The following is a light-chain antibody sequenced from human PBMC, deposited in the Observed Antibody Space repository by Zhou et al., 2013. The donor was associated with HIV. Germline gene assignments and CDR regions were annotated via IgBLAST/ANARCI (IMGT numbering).Light chain of an antibody. V-gene: IGKV1-8*01. CDR2: AAS. CDR1: QGISSY. J-gene: IGKJ1*01. Sequence: AIQMTQSPSSFSASTGDRVTITCRASQGISSYLAWYQQKPGKAPKLLIYAASSLQSGVPSRFSGSGSGTEFTLTISSLQPDDFATYYCQQYSHYSRTFGQGTKVEYK. CDR3: QQYSHYSRT.